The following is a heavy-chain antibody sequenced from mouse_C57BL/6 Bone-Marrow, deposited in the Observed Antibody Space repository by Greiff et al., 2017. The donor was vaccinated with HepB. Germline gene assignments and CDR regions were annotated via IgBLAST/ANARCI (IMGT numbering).Heavy chain of an antibody. V-gene: IGHV14-4*01. Sequence: VQLQQSGAELVRPGASVKLSCTASGFNIKDDYMHWVKQRPEQGLEWIGWIDPENGDTEYASKFQGKATITADTSSNTAYLQLSSLTSEDTAVYYCTRWDYFDDWGQGTTLTVSS. J-gene: IGHJ2*01. CDR2: IDPENGDT. CDR3: TRWDYFDD. CDR1: GFNIKDDY. D-gene: IGHD1-1*02.